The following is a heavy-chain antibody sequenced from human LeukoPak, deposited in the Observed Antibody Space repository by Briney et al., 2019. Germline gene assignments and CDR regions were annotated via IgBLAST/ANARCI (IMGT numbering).Heavy chain of an antibody. V-gene: IGHV1-18*04. CDR3: ARGIAVTREFDQ. J-gene: IGHJ4*02. D-gene: IGHD6-19*01. CDR2: ISETKGNT. CDR1: GYTFTTYG. Sequence: ASVKVSCKASGYTFTTYGINWVRQAPGQGLEWMGWISETKGNTNHAQRFQGRVTMTTDTSTNTAYMELRSLRSDDTAVYYCARGIAVTREFDQWGQGTLVIVSS.